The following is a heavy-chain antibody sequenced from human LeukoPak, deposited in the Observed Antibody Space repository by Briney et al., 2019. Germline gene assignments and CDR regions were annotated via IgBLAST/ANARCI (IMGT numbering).Heavy chain of an antibody. J-gene: IGHJ4*02. V-gene: IGHV3-9*01. Sequence: PGRSLRLSCAASGFTFDDYAMHWVRQAPGKGLEWVSGISWNSGSIGYADSVKGRFTISRDNAKNSLYLQMNSLRAEDTALYYCAKDPAFYASGSYWGQGTLVTVSS. CDR1: GFTFDDYA. CDR3: AKDPAFYASGSY. CDR2: ISWNSGSI. D-gene: IGHD3-10*01.